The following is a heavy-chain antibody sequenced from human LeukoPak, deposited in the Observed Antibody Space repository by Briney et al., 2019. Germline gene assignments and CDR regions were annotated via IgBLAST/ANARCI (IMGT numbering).Heavy chain of an antibody. CDR2: FRESGGAT. CDR3: ARDLGIAARPVFDQ. Sequence: GGSLRLSCAASGFTFSNYAMNWVRQAPGKGLEWVSSFRESGGATYYADSVQGRFTISRDDSKNTLYLQMDSLRAEDTAVYYCARDLGIAARPVFDQWGQGTLGTVSS. D-gene: IGHD6-6*01. V-gene: IGHV3-23*01. CDR1: GFTFSNYA. J-gene: IGHJ4*02.